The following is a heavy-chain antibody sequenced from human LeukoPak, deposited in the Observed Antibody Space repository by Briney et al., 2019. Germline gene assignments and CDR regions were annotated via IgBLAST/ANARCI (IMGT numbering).Heavy chain of an antibody. CDR3: ARDKYYDSSGYHETFLDY. Sequence: PSETLSLTCTVSDGSISSSSYYWGWIRQPPGKGLEWIGSGYYSGSTYYNPSLKSRVTISVDTSKNQFSLKLSSVTAADTAVYYCARDKYYDSSGYHETFLDYWGQGTLVTVSS. D-gene: IGHD3-22*01. CDR2: GYYSGST. V-gene: IGHV4-39*07. J-gene: IGHJ4*02. CDR1: DGSISSSSYY.